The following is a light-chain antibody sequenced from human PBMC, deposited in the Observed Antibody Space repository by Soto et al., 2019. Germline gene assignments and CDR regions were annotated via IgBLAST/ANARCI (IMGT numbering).Light chain of an antibody. Sequence: EIVMTQSPATLSVSPGEGATLSCKASQSVSSKVAWYQQKPGQAPRLLIYGASIMATAIPGRFSGSGSGTDFTLTISSLQSEDLAVYYCQQYNSWPLTFGGGTKVEIK. J-gene: IGKJ4*01. CDR3: QQYNSWPLT. CDR1: QSVSSK. CDR2: GAS. V-gene: IGKV3-15*01.